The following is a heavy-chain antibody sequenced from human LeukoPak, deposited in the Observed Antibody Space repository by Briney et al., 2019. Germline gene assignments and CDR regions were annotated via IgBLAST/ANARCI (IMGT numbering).Heavy chain of an antibody. CDR3: AKDPTVLRYFDWLDAFDI. CDR1: GGSISSSSYY. V-gene: IGHV4-39*07. CDR2: IYYSGST. Sequence: SETLSLTCTVSGGSISSSSYYWGWIRQPPGKGLEWIGSIYYSGSTYYNPSLKSRVTISVDTSKNQFSLKLSSVTAEDTAVYYCAKDPTVLRYFDWLDAFDIWGQGTMVTVSS. D-gene: IGHD3-9*01. J-gene: IGHJ3*02.